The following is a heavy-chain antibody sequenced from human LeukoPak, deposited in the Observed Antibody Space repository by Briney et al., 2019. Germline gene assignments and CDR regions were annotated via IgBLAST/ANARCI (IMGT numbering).Heavy chain of an antibody. V-gene: IGHV1-46*01. CDR1: GYTFTSYY. CDR3: AREWWGYCSSTSCHGNDY. J-gene: IGHJ4*02. D-gene: IGHD2-2*01. Sequence: ASVKVSCKASGYTFTSYYMHWVRQAPGQGLEWMGIINPSGGSTSYAQKFQGRVTMTRDTSTSTVYMELSSLRSEDTAVYYCAREWWGYCSSTSCHGNDYWGQGTPVTVSS. CDR2: INPSGGST.